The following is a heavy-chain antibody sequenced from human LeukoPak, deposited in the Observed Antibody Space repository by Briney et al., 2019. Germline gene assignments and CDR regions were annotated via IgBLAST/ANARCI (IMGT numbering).Heavy chain of an antibody. D-gene: IGHD2-2*02. CDR3: ARVYHCSSTSCYTSVSD. CDR1: GFTFSSSS. CDR2: ISSSSSYI. Sequence: GGSLRLSCAASGFTFSSSSMNWVRQAPGKGLEWVSSISSSSSYIYYADSVKGRFTISRDNAKNSLYLQMNSLRAEDTAVYYCARVYHCSSTSCYTSVSDWGQGTLVTVSS. V-gene: IGHV3-21*01. J-gene: IGHJ4*02.